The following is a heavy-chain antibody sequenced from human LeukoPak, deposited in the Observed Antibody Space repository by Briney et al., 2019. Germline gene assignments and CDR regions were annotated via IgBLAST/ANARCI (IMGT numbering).Heavy chain of an antibody. D-gene: IGHD5-12*01. CDR3: ARGYYSGASDLDY. CDR2: IIPIFGTA. Sequence: SVKVSCKASGGTFSSYAISWVRQAPGQGLEWMGRIIPIFGTANYAQKFQGRVTITTDESTSTAYMELSSLRSEDTAVYYCARGYYSGASDLDYWGQGTLVTVSS. V-gene: IGHV1-69*05. J-gene: IGHJ4*02. CDR1: GGTFSSYA.